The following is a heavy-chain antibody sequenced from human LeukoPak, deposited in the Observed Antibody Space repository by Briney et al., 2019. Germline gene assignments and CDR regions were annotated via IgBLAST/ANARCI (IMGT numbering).Heavy chain of an antibody. CDR3: ARESMVRGVPLDY. CDR1: GFTVSSNY. J-gene: IGHJ4*02. V-gene: IGHV3-53*01. D-gene: IGHD3-10*01. Sequence: GGSLRLSCAASGFTVSSNYMSWVRQAPGEGLEWVSVIYSGGSTYYADSVKGRFTISRDNSKNTLYLQMNSLRAEDTAVYYCARESMVRGVPLDYWGQGTLVTVSS. CDR2: IYSGGST.